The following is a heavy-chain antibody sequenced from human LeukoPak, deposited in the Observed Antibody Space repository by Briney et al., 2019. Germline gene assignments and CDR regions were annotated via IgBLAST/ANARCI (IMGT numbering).Heavy chain of an antibody. V-gene: IGHV3-48*03. CDR1: GFTFSSYE. CDR3: ARNPDYDFWSGYYTGPDY. D-gene: IGHD3-3*01. Sequence: GGSLRLPCAASGFTFSSYEVNWVRQAPGKGLEWVSYISSSGSTIYYADSVKGRFTISRDNAKNSLYLQMNSLRAEDTAVYYCARNPDYDFWSGYYTGPDYWGQGTLVTVSS. J-gene: IGHJ4*02. CDR2: ISSSGSTI.